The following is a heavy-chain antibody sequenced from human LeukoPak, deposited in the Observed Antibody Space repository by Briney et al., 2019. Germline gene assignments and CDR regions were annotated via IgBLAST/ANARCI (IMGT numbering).Heavy chain of an antibody. V-gene: IGHV1-46*02. D-gene: IGHD3-3*01. Sequence: ASVKVSCKASGYTFNEYYIHWVRQAPGQGLEWMGIINPSAGSTSYAQKFQGRVTMTRDTSTSTVYMELSSLRSEDTAVYYCVRGGYDFSSGYYPSRWGQGTLVTVSS. J-gene: IGHJ4*02. CDR2: INPSAGST. CDR3: VRGGYDFSSGYYPSR. CDR1: GYTFNEYY.